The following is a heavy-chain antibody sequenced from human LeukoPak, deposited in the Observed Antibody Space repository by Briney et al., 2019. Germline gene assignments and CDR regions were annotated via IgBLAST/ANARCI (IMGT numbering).Heavy chain of an antibody. Sequence: ASVKVSCKASGYTFTSYGISWVRQAPGQGLEWMGWISAYNGNTNYAQKLQGRVTMATDTSTSTAYMELRSLRSDDTAVYYCARDFQGVGGIVVVPAATDAFDIWGQGTMVTVSS. CDR2: ISAYNGNT. CDR1: GYTFTSYG. CDR3: ARDFQGVGGIVVVPAATDAFDI. V-gene: IGHV1-18*01. J-gene: IGHJ3*02. D-gene: IGHD2-2*01.